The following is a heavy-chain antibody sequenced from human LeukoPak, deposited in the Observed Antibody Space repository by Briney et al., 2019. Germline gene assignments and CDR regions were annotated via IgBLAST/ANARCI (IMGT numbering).Heavy chain of an antibody. Sequence: GGFLRLSCAASGFTFSSYAMSWVRQAPGKGLEWVSAISGSGGSTYYADSVKDRFTISRDNSKNTLYLQMNSLRAEDTAVYYCAKYRGDGYNLWDDAFDIWGQGTMVTVSS. CDR1: GFTFSSYA. J-gene: IGHJ3*02. D-gene: IGHD5-12*01. V-gene: IGHV3-23*01. CDR2: ISGSGGST. CDR3: AKYRGDGYNLWDDAFDI.